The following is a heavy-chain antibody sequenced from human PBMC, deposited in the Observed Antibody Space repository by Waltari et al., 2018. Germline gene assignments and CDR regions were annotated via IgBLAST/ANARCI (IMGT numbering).Heavy chain of an antibody. CDR3: ARGNTYYDILTGYYLDY. V-gene: IGHV1-18*01. CDR1: GYTFLNSG. J-gene: IGHJ4*02. D-gene: IGHD3-9*01. Sequence: QVQLVQSGAELKTPGTSVKVSCKASGYTFLNSGISWVRQAPGTGLEWMGWTSVHNGDTNYAQNFQGRATMTTDTSTSTAYMELRGLRSDDTALYYCARGNTYYDILTGYYLDYWGQGTLVTVSS. CDR2: TSVHNGDT.